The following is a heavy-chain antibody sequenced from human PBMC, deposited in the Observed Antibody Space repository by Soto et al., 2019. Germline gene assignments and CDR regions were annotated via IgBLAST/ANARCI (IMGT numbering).Heavy chain of an antibody. V-gene: IGHV3-30-3*01. J-gene: IGHJ6*02. D-gene: IGHD4-4*01. CDR2: ISYDGSNK. CDR1: GFTFSSYA. Sequence: GGSLRLSCAASGFTFSSYAMHWVRQAPGKGLEWVAVISYDGSNKYYADSVKGRFTISRDNSKNTLYLQMNSLRAEDTAVYYCARDDVTTAYYYYGMDVWGQGTTVTVSS. CDR3: ARDDVTTAYYYYGMDV.